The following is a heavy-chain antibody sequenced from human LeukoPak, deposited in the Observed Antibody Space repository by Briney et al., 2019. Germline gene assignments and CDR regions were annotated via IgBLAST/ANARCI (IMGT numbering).Heavy chain of an antibody. V-gene: IGHV3-53*01. Sequence: PVGSLRLSCAASGFIVSSNYMSWVRQAPGEGLEWVSVIYSAGSTYYADSARSGFSISRDHSKNTLNLQMNSLRAADTAVYYCARGAREGASGSYIYFFDDWGQSTLGTVSS. CDR1: GFIVSSNY. D-gene: IGHD3-10*01. CDR3: ARGAREGASGSYIYFFDD. CDR2: IYSAGST. J-gene: IGHJ4*02.